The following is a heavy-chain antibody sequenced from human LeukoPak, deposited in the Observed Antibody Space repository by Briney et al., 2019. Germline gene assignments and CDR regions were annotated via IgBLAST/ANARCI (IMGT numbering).Heavy chain of an antibody. Sequence: GASVKVSCKASGYTFTNYGISWVRQAPGQGLEWMGWISANNGNRNYALKLQDRVSMTTDTSTSTAYMELRSLRSDDTAVYYCARESGGTVTTTPFDYWGQGTLVTVSS. J-gene: IGHJ4*02. V-gene: IGHV1-18*01. D-gene: IGHD4-17*01. CDR3: ARESGGTVTTTPFDY. CDR1: GYTFTNYG. CDR2: ISANNGNR.